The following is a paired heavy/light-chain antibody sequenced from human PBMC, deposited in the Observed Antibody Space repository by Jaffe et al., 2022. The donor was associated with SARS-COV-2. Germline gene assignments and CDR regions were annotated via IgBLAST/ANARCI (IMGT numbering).Light chain of an antibody. Sequence: DIQMTQSPSSLSASVGDRVTITCRASQSISSYLNWYQQKPGKAPKLLIYAASSLQSGVPSRFSGSGSGTDFTLTISSLQPEDFATYYCQQSYSTLGITFGQGTRLEIK. V-gene: IGKV1-39*01. J-gene: IGKJ5*01. CDR3: QQSYSTLGIT. CDR2: AAS. CDR1: QSISSY.
Heavy chain of an antibody. D-gene: IGHD3-3*01. Sequence: QVQLVESGGGVVQPGRSLRLSCAASGFTFSSYAMHWVRQAPGKGLEWVAVISYDGSNKYYADSVKGRFTISRDNSKNTLYLQMNSLRAEDTAVYYCARDGPGDFWSGSAPYFDYWGQGTLVTVSS. J-gene: IGHJ4*02. CDR3: ARDGPGDFWSGSAPYFDY. V-gene: IGHV3-30-3*01. CDR1: GFTFSSYA. CDR2: ISYDGSNK.